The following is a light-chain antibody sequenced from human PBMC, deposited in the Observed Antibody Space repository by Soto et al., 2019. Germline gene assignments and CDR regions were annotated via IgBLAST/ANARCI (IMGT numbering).Light chain of an antibody. Sequence: DIQMTQSPSSLSASVGDRVTITCRASQVIGNYLAWYQQKPGKVPKLLIYGAYTLQSGVPSRFSGSGSGTEFTLTISSLQPDDFATYYCQQYNTYPWTFGQGTKVDIK. J-gene: IGKJ1*01. V-gene: IGKV1-27*01. CDR2: GAY. CDR1: QVIGNY. CDR3: QQYNTYPWT.